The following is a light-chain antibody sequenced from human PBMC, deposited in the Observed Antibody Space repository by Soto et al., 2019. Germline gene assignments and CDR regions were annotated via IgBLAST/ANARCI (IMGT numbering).Light chain of an antibody. Sequence: EMTQSPSSLSASVGDRVIITCRASQSVDTYLNWYQQKPGEAPKFLIFGASNLQSGVPSRFSGSGSGTDFTLTITNLQPEDCATYYCQQSYGSPTFGGGTKVDI. CDR1: QSVDTY. V-gene: IGKV1-39*01. J-gene: IGKJ4*01. CDR3: QQSYGSPT. CDR2: GAS.